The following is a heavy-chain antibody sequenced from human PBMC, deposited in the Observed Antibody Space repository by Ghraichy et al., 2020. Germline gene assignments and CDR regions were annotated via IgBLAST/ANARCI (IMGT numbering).Heavy chain of an antibody. V-gene: IGHV3-74*01. CDR2: INSSGTNT. CDR1: GFTLSNYW. CDR3: AREYCRGGRCYFGTGGAPFDS. D-gene: IGHD2-15*01. J-gene: IGHJ4*02. Sequence: GGSLRLSCAASGFTLSNYWMHWVRQAPGKGLVWVSRINSSGTNTIYADSVKGRFTISRDNAKNTLYLQMNSLRAEDTAVYYCAREYCRGGRCYFGTGGAPFDSWGQGTLVTVSS.